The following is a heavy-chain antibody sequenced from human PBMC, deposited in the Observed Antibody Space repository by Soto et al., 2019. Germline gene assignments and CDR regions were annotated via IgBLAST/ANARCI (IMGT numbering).Heavy chain of an antibody. CDR2: IIPILGIA. CDR3: ARPTDAVADSGSYYMDV. Sequence: ASVKVSCKASGGTFSSYTISWVRQAPGQGLEWMGRIIPILGIANYAQKFQGRVTITADKSTSTAYMELSSLRSEDTAVYYCARPTDAVADSGSYYMDVWGKGTTVTVSS. CDR1: GGTFSSYT. J-gene: IGHJ6*03. D-gene: IGHD6-19*01. V-gene: IGHV1-69*02.